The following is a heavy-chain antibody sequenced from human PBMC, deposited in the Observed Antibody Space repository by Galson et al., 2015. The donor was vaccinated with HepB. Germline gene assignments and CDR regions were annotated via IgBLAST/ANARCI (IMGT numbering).Heavy chain of an antibody. CDR1: GFSFSSYA. J-gene: IGHJ6*02. D-gene: IGHD6-13*01. CDR3: AKVGQQLVRGLYYYYGMDV. CDR2: ISSSGANT. V-gene: IGHV3-23*01. Sequence: SLRLSCAASGFSFSSYAMSWVRQAPGKGLEWVSAISSSGANTCYADSVKGRFAISRDNSKHTLYLQMNSLRAEDTAVYYCAKVGQQLVRGLYYYYGMDVWGQGTTVTVSS.